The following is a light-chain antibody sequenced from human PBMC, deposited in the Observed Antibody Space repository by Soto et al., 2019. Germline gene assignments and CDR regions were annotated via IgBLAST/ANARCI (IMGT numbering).Light chain of an antibody. V-gene: IGLV2-14*03. CDR3: NSYTGSATPYV. CDR2: DVT. J-gene: IGLJ1*01. Sequence: QSALTQPASVSGAPGQSITISCTGTSSDVGGYNYVSWYQHHPDKAPKLVIYDVTNRPSGVSNRFSGSKAGNTASLTISGLQAEGEADYYCNSYTGSATPYVFGTGTQLTVL. CDR1: SSDVGGYNY.